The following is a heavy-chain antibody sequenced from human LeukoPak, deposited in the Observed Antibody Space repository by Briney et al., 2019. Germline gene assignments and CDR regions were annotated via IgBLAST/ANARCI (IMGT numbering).Heavy chain of an antibody. CDR1: GYSFTNYW. D-gene: IGHD6-6*01. CDR2: ICPDDSDT. Sequence: GESLKISCKGSGYSFTNYWIGWVRQMPGKGLEWMGIICPDDSDTRYSPSFQDQVTISADNSISTAYMRWRSLKASDTAMYYCARRRGDGSSPVDYWGQGTLVTVSS. CDR3: ARRRGDGSSPVDY. V-gene: IGHV5-51*01. J-gene: IGHJ4*02.